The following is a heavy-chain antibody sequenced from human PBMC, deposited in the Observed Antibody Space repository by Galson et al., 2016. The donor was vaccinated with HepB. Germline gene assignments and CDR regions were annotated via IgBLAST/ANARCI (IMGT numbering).Heavy chain of an antibody. CDR2: ILGDGDTT. CDR1: GFTFSNYA. J-gene: IGHJ4*02. V-gene: IGHV3-23*01. Sequence: SLRLSCAASGFTFSNYAMPWVRQAPGKGLEWVSGILGDGDTTYYADSVKGRFSISRDKSKNTLFLQMNSLRAEDTAVYQCAKAEKWEHDFWGQGTLVTVSS. D-gene: IGHD1/OR15-1a*01. CDR3: AKAEKWEHDF.